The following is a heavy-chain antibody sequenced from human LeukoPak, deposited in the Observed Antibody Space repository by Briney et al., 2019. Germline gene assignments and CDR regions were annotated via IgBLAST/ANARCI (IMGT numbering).Heavy chain of an antibody. Sequence: PSETLSLTCTVSGGSISSYYWSWIRQPAGKGLEWIGRIYTSGSTYYNPSLKSRVTISVDTSKNHFSLNLSSVTAADSAMYYCARASHWNQLHYFDYWGQGTLVTVSS. D-gene: IGHD1-1*01. CDR1: GGSISSYY. J-gene: IGHJ4*02. CDR2: IYTSGST. CDR3: ARASHWNQLHYFDY. V-gene: IGHV4-4*07.